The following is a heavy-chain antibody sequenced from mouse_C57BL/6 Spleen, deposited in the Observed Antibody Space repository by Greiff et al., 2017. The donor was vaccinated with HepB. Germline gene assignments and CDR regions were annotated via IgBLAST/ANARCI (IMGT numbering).Heavy chain of an antibody. CDR2: IYPSDSET. Sequence: QVQLQQPGAELVRPGSSVKLSCKASGYTFTSYWMDWVKQRPGQGLEWIGNIYPSDSETHYNQKFKDKATLTVDKSSSTAYMQLSSLTSEDSAVYYCARSGDTTVVNYWGQGTTLTVSS. CDR3: ARSGDTTVVNY. V-gene: IGHV1-61*01. D-gene: IGHD1-1*01. J-gene: IGHJ2*01. CDR1: GYTFTSYW.